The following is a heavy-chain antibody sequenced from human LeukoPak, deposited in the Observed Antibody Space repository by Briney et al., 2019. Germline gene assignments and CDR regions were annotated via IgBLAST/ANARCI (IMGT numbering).Heavy chain of an antibody. V-gene: IGHV4-4*07. CDR1: GGSISSYC. J-gene: IGHJ6*03. CDR3: ARDGGIWFGELNYYYYMDV. CDR2: INTSGST. Sequence: SETLSLTCTVSGGSISSYCRSWIRQPAGKGLEWIGRINTSGSTNYNPSLKSGGSMSVDMSKNKFSLKLSTVTAADTAVYYCARDGGIWFGELNYYYYMDVWGKGTTVTISS. D-gene: IGHD3-10*01.